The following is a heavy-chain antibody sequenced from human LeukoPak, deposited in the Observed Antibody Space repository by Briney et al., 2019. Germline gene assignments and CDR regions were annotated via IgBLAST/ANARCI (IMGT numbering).Heavy chain of an antibody. CDR3: ARGKYDFWSGSFDFDY. CDR2: MNPNSGNT. V-gene: IGHV1-8*01. CDR1: GYTFTSYD. Sequence: ASVKVSCKASGYTFTSYDINLVRQATGQGLEWMGWMNPNSGNTGYAQKFQGRVTMTRNTSISTAYMELSSLRSEDTAVYYCARGKYDFWSGSFDFDYWGQGTLVTVSS. D-gene: IGHD3-3*01. J-gene: IGHJ4*02.